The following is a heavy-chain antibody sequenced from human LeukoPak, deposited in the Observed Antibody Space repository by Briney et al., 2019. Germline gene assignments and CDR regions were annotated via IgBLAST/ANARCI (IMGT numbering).Heavy chain of an antibody. D-gene: IGHD4-17*01. Sequence: GGSLRLSCAASGFTFSSYAMSRVRQAPGKGLEWVSAISGSGGSTYYADSVKGRFTISRDNSKNTLYLQMNSLRAEDTAVYYCAKASGDYTFGYWGQGTLVTVSS. J-gene: IGHJ4*02. V-gene: IGHV3-23*01. CDR1: GFTFSSYA. CDR2: ISGSGGST. CDR3: AKASGDYTFGY.